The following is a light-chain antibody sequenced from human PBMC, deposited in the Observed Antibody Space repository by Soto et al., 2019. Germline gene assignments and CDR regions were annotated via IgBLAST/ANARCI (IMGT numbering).Light chain of an antibody. CDR3: QQYGSSL. CDR1: QSVSSSY. J-gene: IGKJ2*01. Sequence: EIVLTQSPGTLSLSPGERATLSCRASQSVSSSYLAWYQQKPGQAPRLLIYGASSRATGIPDRFSGSGSGTDFTLTISRPEPEDFAVYYCQQYGSSLFGQGTKVDIK. CDR2: GAS. V-gene: IGKV3-20*01.